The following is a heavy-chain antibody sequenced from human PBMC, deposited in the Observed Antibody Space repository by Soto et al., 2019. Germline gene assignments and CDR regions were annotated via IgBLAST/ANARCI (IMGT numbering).Heavy chain of an antibody. CDR3: ARDLNWALDY. J-gene: IGHJ4*02. V-gene: IGHV1-69*01. CDR2: IVP. Sequence: QVHLVQSAVGVKKPGSSVRVSSTVSGGPSGRNTIVWVRQAPEQGLECMGHIVPKYAQKFQGRVTFTADESTTTAYMDLSSLTSEDTAVYFCARDLNWALDYWGQGTLVTVSS. CDR1: GGPSGRNT. D-gene: IGHD7-27*01.